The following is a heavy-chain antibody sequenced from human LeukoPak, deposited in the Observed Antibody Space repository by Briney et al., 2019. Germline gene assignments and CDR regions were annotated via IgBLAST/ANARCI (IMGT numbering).Heavy chain of an antibody. CDR1: GGTFSSYA. D-gene: IGHD2-15*01. Sequence: EASVKVSCKASGGTFSSYAISWVRQAPGQGLEWMGRIIPILGIANYAQKFQGRVTMTRNTSISTAYMELSSLRSEDTAVYYCARGRNKICSGGSCILGYYFDYWGQGTLVTVSS. V-gene: IGHV1-69*04. CDR3: ARGRNKICSGGSCILGYYFDY. CDR2: IIPILGIA. J-gene: IGHJ4*02.